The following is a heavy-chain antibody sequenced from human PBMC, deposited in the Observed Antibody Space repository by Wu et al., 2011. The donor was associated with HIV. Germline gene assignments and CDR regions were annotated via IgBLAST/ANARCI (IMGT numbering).Heavy chain of an antibody. CDR3: ARSLGYCSGGTCLMDY. D-gene: IGHD2-15*01. V-gene: IGHV1-69*05. CDR1: GGTFKTYA. CDR2: IIPLSGTA. Sequence: QAQLVQSGGEVKKPGSSVKVSCQASGGTFKTYAISWVRQAPGQGLEWMGGIIPLSGTANYAQKFQGRVTITTDESTSTAYMELSSLRSEDTAVYYCARSLGYCSGGTCLMDYWGQGTLVTVSS. J-gene: IGHJ4*02.